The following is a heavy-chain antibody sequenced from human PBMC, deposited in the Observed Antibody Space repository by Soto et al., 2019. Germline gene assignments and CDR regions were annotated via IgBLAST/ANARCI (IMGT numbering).Heavy chain of an antibody. CDR1: GFTSSSYA. V-gene: IGHV3-30*04. Sequence: QVQLVESGGGVVQPGRSLGLSCAASGFTSSSYARHWSRQAPGKGLEWVAVISYDGRNKYYADSVKGRFTISRDNSKNTLYLQMNSLRAEDTAVYYCARDTAGGYSYGYDYWGQGTLVTVSS. CDR3: ARDTAGGYSYGYDY. J-gene: IGHJ4*02. D-gene: IGHD5-18*01. CDR2: ISYDGRNK.